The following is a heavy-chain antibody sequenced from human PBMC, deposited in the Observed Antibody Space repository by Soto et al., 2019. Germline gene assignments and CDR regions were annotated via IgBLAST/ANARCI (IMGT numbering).Heavy chain of an antibody. D-gene: IGHD2-21*02. J-gene: IGHJ4*02. V-gene: IGHV3-23*01. CDR1: GFTFGAYT. Sequence: EVRLLESGGGSVQPGGSLRLSCAGSGFTFGAYTMAWVRQAPGKGLEWVSGIKGNGDDTYYADSVKGLFTISRDISRNTLYLQMNSLRSDDTATYFYAKTGPVTARIRFDYWGQGALVTVSS. CDR2: IKGNGDDT. CDR3: AKTGPVTARIRFDY.